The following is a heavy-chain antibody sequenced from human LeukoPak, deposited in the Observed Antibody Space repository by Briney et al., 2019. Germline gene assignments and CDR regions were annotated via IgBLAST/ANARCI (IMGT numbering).Heavy chain of an antibody. J-gene: IGHJ3*02. D-gene: IGHD6-13*01. Sequence: SETLSLTCTVSGGSISSGSYYWSWIRQPAGKGLEWIGRIYTSGSTNYNPSLKSRVTISVDTSKNQFSLKLRSVTAADTAVYYCARRRRIGAVGTDAFDIWGQETMVTVSS. V-gene: IGHV4-61*02. CDR3: ARRRRIGAVGTDAFDI. CDR1: GGSISSGSYY. CDR2: IYTSGST.